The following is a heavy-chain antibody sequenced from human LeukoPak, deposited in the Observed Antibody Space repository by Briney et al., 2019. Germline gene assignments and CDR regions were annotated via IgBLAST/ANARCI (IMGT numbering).Heavy chain of an antibody. CDR2: ISHSGTT. CDR1: GGSISSYS. CDR3: ARWDDSAWGFGN. D-gene: IGHD6-19*01. J-gene: IGHJ4*02. V-gene: IGHV4-59*08. Sequence: SETLSLTCIVSGGSISSYSWNWIRQSPGKGLEWVGYISHSGTTSYNSSLKSRVAISVDTSKNQLSLKLTSVTAADTAVYYCARWDDSAWGFGNWGPGTLVTVSS.